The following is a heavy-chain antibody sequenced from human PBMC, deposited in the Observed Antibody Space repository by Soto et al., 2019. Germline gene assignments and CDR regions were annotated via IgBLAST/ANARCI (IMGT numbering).Heavy chain of an antibody. CDR2: ISSSSSTI. V-gene: IGHV3-48*01. D-gene: IGHD3-3*01. CDR3: ASYYDFWSGYYTADYYYYMDV. J-gene: IGHJ6*03. Sequence: EVQLVESGGGLVQPGGSLRLSCAASGFTFSSYSMNWVRQAPGKGLEWVSYISSSSSTIYYADSVKGRFTISRDNAKNTLYLQMNSLRAEDTAVYYCASYYDFWSGYYTADYYYYMDVWGKGTTVTVS. CDR1: GFTFSSYS.